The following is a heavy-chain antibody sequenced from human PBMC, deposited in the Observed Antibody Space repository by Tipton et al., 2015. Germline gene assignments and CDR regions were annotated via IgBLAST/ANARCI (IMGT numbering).Heavy chain of an antibody. J-gene: IGHJ4*02. CDR1: GGTFGSYA. Sequence: QLVQSGAEVKEPGSSVKVSCKASGGTFGSYAINWVRQAPGQGLEWMGGIIAIFRTANYGQKFQDRVAITAEESTSTAYMELSSLRSEDTAVYYCARGETFDYWGQGTLVTVSS. CDR2: IIAIFRTA. D-gene: IGHD3-16*01. CDR3: ARGETFDY. V-gene: IGHV1-69*01.